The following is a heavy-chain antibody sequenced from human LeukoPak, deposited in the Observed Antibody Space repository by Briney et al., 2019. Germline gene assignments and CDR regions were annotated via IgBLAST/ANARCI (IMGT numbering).Heavy chain of an antibody. D-gene: IGHD6-19*01. J-gene: IGHJ4*02. CDR3: AKARGSSGWIDYYFDY. CDR2: ISYDAYNK. V-gene: IGHV3-30*18. CDR1: GFIFSSYT. Sequence: GGSLRLSCAASGFIFSSYTMHWVRQAPGQGLEWVAVISYDAYNKYYADSVKGRFTISRDNSKNTLYLEMNSLRAEDTAVYYCAKARGSSGWIDYYFDYWGQGTLVTVSS.